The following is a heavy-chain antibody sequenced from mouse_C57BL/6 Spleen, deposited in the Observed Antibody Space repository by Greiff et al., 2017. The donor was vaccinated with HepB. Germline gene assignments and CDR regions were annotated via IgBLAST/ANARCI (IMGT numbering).Heavy chain of an antibody. CDR3: ARGYYGSGDDLDY. D-gene: IGHD1-1*01. J-gene: IGHJ2*01. V-gene: IGHV1-53*01. CDR2: INPSNGGT. CDR1: GYTFTSYW. Sequence: QVQLQQPGTELVKPGASVKLSCTASGYTFTSYWMHWVKQRPGQGLEWIGNINPSNGGTNYNEKFKSKATLTVDKSSSTAYMQLSSLTSEESAVYYCARGYYGSGDDLDYWGQGTTLTVSS.